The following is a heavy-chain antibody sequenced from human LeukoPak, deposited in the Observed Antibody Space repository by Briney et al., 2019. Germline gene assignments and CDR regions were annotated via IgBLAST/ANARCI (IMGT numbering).Heavy chain of an antibody. CDR3: AKEIAAAANWFDP. CDR1: GFTFSSYG. D-gene: IGHD6-13*01. Sequence: GGSLRLSCAASGFTFSSYGKHWVRQAPGKGLGWAAVVWYDRINKYYADSVKGRFTISRDNSKNTLYLQMNSLRAEDTAVYYCAKEIAAAANWFDPWGQGTLVTVSS. V-gene: IGHV3-33*06. CDR2: VWYDRINK. J-gene: IGHJ5*02.